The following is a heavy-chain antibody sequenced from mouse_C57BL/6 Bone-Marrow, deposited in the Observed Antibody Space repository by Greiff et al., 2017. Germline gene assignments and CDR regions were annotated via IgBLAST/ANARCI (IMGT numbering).Heavy chain of an antibody. CDR2: IWSGGST. CDR1: GFSLTSYG. D-gene: IGHD2-2*01. J-gene: IGHJ4*01. V-gene: IGHV2-2*01. CDR3: ASIYYGYDDYAMDY. Sequence: QVQLKQSGPGLVQPSQSLSITCTVSGFSLTSYGVHWVRQSPGKGLEWLGVIWSGGSTDYNAAFISRLSISKDNSKSQVFFKMNSLQADDTAIYYCASIYYGYDDYAMDYWGQGTSVTVSS.